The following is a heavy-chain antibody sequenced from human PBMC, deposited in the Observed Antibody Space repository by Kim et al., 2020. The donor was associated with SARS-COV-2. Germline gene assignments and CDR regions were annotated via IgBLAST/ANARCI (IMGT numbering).Heavy chain of an antibody. CDR2: LRWNTDDK. D-gene: IGHD6-13*01. V-gene: IGHV3-9*01. Sequence: GGSLRLSCAASGITFDDSTMHWVRQVPGKGLEWVSSLRWNTDDKGYADSVKGRVTISRENAKNFLYLQMNSLRPEDTALYKCAKKRGSSWPTYLDYWGQGALYFVSS. CDR1: GITFDDST. CDR3: AKKRGSSWPTYLDY. J-gene: IGHJ4*02.